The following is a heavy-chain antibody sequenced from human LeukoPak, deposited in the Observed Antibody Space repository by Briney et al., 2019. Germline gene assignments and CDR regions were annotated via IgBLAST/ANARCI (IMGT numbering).Heavy chain of an antibody. CDR3: ARDMGSSGYYYFDY. Sequence: SETLSLTCTVSGGSISSGGYYWSWIRQHPGKGLEWIGYIYYSGSTYYNPSLKSRVTISVDTSKNQFSLNLSSVTAADTAVYYCARDMGSSGYYYFDYWGQGTLVTASS. J-gene: IGHJ4*02. CDR2: IYYSGST. CDR1: GGSISSGGYY. D-gene: IGHD3-22*01. V-gene: IGHV4-31*03.